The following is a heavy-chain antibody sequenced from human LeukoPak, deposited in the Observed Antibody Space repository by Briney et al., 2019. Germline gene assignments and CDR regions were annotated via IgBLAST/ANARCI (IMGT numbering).Heavy chain of an antibody. J-gene: IGHJ4*02. CDR1: GFTFSTYG. CDR2: ISGSGGST. Sequence: GGSLRLSCVASGFTFSTYGMSWVRQAPGKGLEWVSAISGSGGSTYYADSVKGRFTISRDNSKNTLYLQMNSLRAEDTAVYYCAKGAGTGGNYFDYWGQGTLVTVSS. V-gene: IGHV3-23*01. CDR3: AKGAGTGGNYFDY. D-gene: IGHD6-19*01.